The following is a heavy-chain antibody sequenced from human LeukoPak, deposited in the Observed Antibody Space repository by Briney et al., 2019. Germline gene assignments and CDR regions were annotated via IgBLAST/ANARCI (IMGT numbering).Heavy chain of an antibody. CDR2: IYYSGST. D-gene: IGHD6-19*01. J-gene: IGHJ5*02. V-gene: IGHV4-59*01. CDR1: GGSISSYY. Sequence: SETLSLTCTVSGGSISSYYWSWIRQPPGKGLEWIGYIYYSGSTNYNPFLKSRVTISVDTSKNQFSLRLSSVTAADTAVYYCAREQSSGLGYNWFDPWGQGTLVTVSS. CDR3: AREQSSGLGYNWFDP.